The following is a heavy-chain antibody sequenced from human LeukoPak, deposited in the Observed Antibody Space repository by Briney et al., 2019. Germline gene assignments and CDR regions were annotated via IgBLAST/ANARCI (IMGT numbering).Heavy chain of an antibody. D-gene: IGHD4-11*01. CDR2: VSPYKGST. J-gene: IGHJ3*02. Sequence: GASVKVSCNGSGSTGSIFGFSWVWLAHGQGIEWMGWVSPYKGSTYYAQNFQGRVTMTTVTSTSKDYMELRSLRSGDTAVYYYARAGGLASEDYSADAFHIWGQGTMVTVSS. CDR1: GSTGSIFG. V-gene: IGHV1-18*01. CDR3: ARAGGLASEDYSADAFHI.